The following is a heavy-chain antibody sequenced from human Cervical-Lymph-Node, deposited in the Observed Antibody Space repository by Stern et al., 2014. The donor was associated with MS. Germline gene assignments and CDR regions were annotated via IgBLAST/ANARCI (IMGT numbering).Heavy chain of an antibody. CDR3: ARHDGWLPHY. Sequence: QVQLQESGPGLVKPSETLSLTCSVSGGSISRSTYYRGWIRQPPGKGLEWIGSIYYSGTTYYNPSLKSRVTIDTSTNQFSLRLTSVTAADTAVYYCARHDGWLPHYWSQGTLVTVSS. D-gene: IGHD5-12*01. CDR1: GGSISRSTYY. J-gene: IGHJ4*02. CDR2: IYYSGTT. V-gene: IGHV4-39*01.